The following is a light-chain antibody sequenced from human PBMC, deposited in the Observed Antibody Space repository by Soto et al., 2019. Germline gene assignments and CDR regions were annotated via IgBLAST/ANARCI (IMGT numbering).Light chain of an antibody. CDR3: QQLNSYPLT. CDR1: QGISSY. CDR2: AAS. V-gene: IGKV1-9*01. Sequence: DLQLTQSPSFLSASVGDRVTITCRASQGISSYLAWYQQKPGKAPKLLIYAASTLQSGVPSRFSGSGSGTEFTLTISSLQPGDFATYYCQQLNSYPLTFGGGTKVEIK. J-gene: IGKJ4*01.